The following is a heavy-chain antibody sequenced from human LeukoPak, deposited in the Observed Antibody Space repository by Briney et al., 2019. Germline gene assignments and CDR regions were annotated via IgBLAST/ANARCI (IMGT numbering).Heavy chain of an antibody. CDR3: ARDEVGAPPIDY. CDR1: GFALSRHW. D-gene: IGHD1-26*01. Sequence: GGSLRLSCEASGFALSRHWMHRVRQVPGKGLVWVCNINGDGGSTGCADSVKGRFTTSRDNAKNTLYLHMNSLRGEDTAVYYCARDEVGAPPIDYWGQGALVTVSS. J-gene: IGHJ4*02. CDR2: INGDGGST. V-gene: IGHV3-74*01.